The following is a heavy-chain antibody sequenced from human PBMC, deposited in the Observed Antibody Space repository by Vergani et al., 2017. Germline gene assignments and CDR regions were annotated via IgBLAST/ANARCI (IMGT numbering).Heavy chain of an antibody. CDR1: GGSFSGYY. J-gene: IGHJ5*02. CDR2: INHSGST. Sequence: QVQLQQWGAGLLKPSETLSLTCAVYGGSFSGYYWSWIRQPPGKGLEWIGEINHSGSTNYNPSLKSRVTISVDTSKNQFSLKLSSVTAADTAVYYCASNGGSYYNWFDPWGQGTLVTVSS. V-gene: IGHV4-34*01. CDR3: ASNGGSYYNWFDP. D-gene: IGHD1-26*01.